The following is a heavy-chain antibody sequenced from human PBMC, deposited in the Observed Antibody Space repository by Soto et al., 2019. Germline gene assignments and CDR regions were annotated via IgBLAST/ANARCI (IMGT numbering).Heavy chain of an antibody. CDR2: ISSNGGST. D-gene: IGHD6-13*01. V-gene: IGHV3-64D*06. Sequence: GGSLRLSCSASGFTFSSYAMHWVRQAPGKGLEYVSAISSNGGSTYYADSVKGRFTISRDNSKNTLYLQMSSLRAEDTAVYYCVKGTIAAAGTLYYGMDVWGQGTTVT. J-gene: IGHJ6*02. CDR3: VKGTIAAAGTLYYGMDV. CDR1: GFTFSSYA.